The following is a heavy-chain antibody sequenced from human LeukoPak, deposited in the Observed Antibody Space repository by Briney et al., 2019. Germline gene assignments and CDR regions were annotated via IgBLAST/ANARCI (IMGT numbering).Heavy chain of an antibody. D-gene: IGHD5-18*01. Sequence: ASLKVSCKASGYTFTGYYMHWVRQAPGQGLEWMGRINPNSGGTNYAQQFQGSVSMTREPSIRTAYMVLSRLRSDDTAVYYCARDQSYGYPRDYWGQGTLVTVSS. CDR1: GYTFTGYY. J-gene: IGHJ4*02. CDR3: ARDQSYGYPRDY. CDR2: INPNSGGT. V-gene: IGHV1-2*06.